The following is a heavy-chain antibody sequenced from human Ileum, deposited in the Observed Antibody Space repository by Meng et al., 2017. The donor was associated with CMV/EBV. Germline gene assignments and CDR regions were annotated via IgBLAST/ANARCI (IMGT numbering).Heavy chain of an antibody. CDR1: GFTFSNYG. CDR3: TRDYWGIPDY. V-gene: IGHV3-74*01. Sequence: EVQLVEAGGGLTPPGGSLSLSCAASGFTFSNYGMQWVRQVPGKGLVWVSRIKSDGTGITYVDSVKGRFTISRDNAKNTLYLQMTNLRVDDTAVYYCTRDYWGIPDYWGQGTLVTVSS. J-gene: IGHJ4*02. D-gene: IGHD7-27*01. CDR2: IKSDGTGI.